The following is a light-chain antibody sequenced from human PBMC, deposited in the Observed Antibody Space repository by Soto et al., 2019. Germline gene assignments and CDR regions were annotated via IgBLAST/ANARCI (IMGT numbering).Light chain of an antibody. V-gene: IGLV2-11*01. CDR1: SRDVGGYNY. CDR2: DVS. CDR3: CSYAGTDNIWV. Sequence: QYALTQPRSVSGSPGQSVTISCTGTSRDVGGYNYVSWYQQYPGKAPELIIYDVSKRPSGVPDRFSGSKSGNTASLTISGLQAEDEADYYCCSYAGTDNIWVFGGGTKLTVL. J-gene: IGLJ3*02.